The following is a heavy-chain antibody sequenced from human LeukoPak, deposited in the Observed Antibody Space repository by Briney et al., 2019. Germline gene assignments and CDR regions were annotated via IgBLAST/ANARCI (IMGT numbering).Heavy chain of an antibody. CDR2: ISSSSSYI. CDR3: ARDYQVAGNGLRY. Sequence: GGSLRLSCAASGFTFSSYSMNWVRQAPGKGLEWVSSISSSSSYIYYADSVKGRFTISRDNAKNSLYLQMNSLRAEDTAVYYCARDYQVAGNGLRYWGQGTLVTVSS. J-gene: IGHJ4*02. V-gene: IGHV3-21*01. D-gene: IGHD6-19*01. CDR1: GFTFSSYS.